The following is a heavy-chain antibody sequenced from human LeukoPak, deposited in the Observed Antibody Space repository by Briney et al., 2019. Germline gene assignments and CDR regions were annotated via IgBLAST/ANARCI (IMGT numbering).Heavy chain of an antibody. CDR3: ARGGTGHNYASGYFDS. Sequence: GGSLRLSCAASGFTVSSNYMSWVRQAPGKGLEWVSVIYSSGSTFYADSVKGRFTISRDNSENTLYLQMNSLRAEDTAVYYCARGGTGHNYASGYFDSWGQGTLVTVSS. D-gene: IGHD3-10*01. CDR1: GFTVSSNY. CDR2: IYSSGST. J-gene: IGHJ4*02. V-gene: IGHV3-53*01.